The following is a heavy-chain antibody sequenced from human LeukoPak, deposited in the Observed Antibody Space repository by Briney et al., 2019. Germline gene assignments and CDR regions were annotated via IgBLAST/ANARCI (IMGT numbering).Heavy chain of an antibody. Sequence: VASVKVSCKASGYTFTSYDINWVRQATGQGLEWMGWMNPNSGNTGYAQKFQGRVTMTRDTSISTAYLELTSLRSDDTAVYYCAKARSRSSASSDYWGQGTLVTVSS. V-gene: IGHV1-8*02. CDR3: AKARSRSSASSDY. CDR1: GYTFTSYD. J-gene: IGHJ4*02. CDR2: MNPNSGNT. D-gene: IGHD6-6*01.